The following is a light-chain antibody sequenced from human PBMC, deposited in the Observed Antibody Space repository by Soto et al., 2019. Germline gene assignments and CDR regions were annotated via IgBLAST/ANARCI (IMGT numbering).Light chain of an antibody. CDR1: QSISSW. Sequence: DIQMTQSPSTVSASVGDRVTITCRASQSISSWLAWYQQKPGKAPNLLIYKASSLDSGVPSRFSGSGSGTEFTLTISSLQPDVFATYYCQQYNIYPWTFGQGTKVEIK. CDR2: KAS. J-gene: IGKJ1*01. V-gene: IGKV1-5*03. CDR3: QQYNIYPWT.